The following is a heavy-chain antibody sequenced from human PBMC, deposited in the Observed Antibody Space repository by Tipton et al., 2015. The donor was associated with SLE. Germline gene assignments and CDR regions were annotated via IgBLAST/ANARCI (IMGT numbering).Heavy chain of an antibody. CDR1: GGSISSSSYY. CDR2: IYYSGST. D-gene: IGHD6-19*01. V-gene: IGHV4-39*07. J-gene: IGHJ4*02. Sequence: TLSLTCTVSGGSISSSSYYWGWIRQPPGKGLEWIGSIYYSGSTYYNPSLKSRVTISVDTSKNQFSLKLSSVTAADTAVYYCARDRQWLVRFDYWGQGTLVTVSS. CDR3: ARDRQWLVRFDY.